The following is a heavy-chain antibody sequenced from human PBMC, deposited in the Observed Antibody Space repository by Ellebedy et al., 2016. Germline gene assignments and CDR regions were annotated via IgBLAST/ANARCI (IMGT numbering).Heavy chain of an antibody. D-gene: IGHD6-19*01. Sequence: GGSLRLSCAASGLIVSGNFMSWVRQAPGKRLEWVSAIHGSGFTYYADSVKGRFTISRDNSKNTLFLQMNSLRAEDTAVYYCARVSVAGRGDTDLDYWGQGTLVTVSS. CDR2: IHGSGFT. CDR1: GLIVSGNF. J-gene: IGHJ4*02. V-gene: IGHV3-53*01. CDR3: ARVSVAGRGDTDLDY.